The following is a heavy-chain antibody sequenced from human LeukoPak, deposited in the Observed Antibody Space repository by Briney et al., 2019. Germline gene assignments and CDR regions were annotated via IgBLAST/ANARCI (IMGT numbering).Heavy chain of an antibody. CDR2: MNPNSGNT. V-gene: IGHV1-8*01. CDR3: ARGKWELPVPRAFDI. D-gene: IGHD1-26*01. Sequence: DSVKVSCKASGYTFTSSDINWVRQATGQGLEWMGWMNPNSGNTGYAQKFQGRITMTRNTSISTVYMELSSLRSEDTAVYYCARGKWELPVPRAFDIWGQGTMVTVSS. J-gene: IGHJ3*02. CDR1: GYTFTSSD.